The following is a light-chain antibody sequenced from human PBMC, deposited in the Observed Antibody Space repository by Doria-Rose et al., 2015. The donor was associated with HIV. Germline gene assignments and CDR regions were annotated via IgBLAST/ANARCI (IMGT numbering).Light chain of an antibody. CDR2: DVS. V-gene: IGLV2-14*03. CDR3: SSHTSSSTLV. Sequence: SPGQSITTSCTGTSSDVGGYNYVSWYQQHPGKAPKLMIYDVSNRPSGVSNRFSGSKSGNTASLTISGLQAEDEADYYCSSHTSSSTLVFGGGTKLTVL. J-gene: IGLJ3*02. CDR1: SSDVGGYNY.